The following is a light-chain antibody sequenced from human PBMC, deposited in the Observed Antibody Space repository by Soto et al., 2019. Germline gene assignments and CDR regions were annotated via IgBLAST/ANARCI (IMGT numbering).Light chain of an antibody. CDR3: SSYTSSSTLAVV. V-gene: IGLV2-14*01. Sequence: QSVLPQPASVSGSPGQSITISCTGTSSDVGGYNYVSWYQQHPGKAPKLMIYEVSNRPSGVSNRFSGSKSGNTASLTISGLQAEDEADYYCSSYTSSSTLAVVFGGGTKLTVL. J-gene: IGLJ2*01. CDR1: SSDVGGYNY. CDR2: EVS.